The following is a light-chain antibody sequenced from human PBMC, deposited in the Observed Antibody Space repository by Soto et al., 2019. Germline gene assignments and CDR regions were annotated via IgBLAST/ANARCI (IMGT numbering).Light chain of an antibody. CDR3: QQYDDWLRLT. CDR1: QSVNIY. CDR2: GAT. J-gene: IGKJ4*01. V-gene: IGKV3D-15*01. Sequence: EVVMTQSPSTLSVSPGERATLSCRASQSVNIYLAWYQQKPGQAPRLLIFGATYRATGIPARFSGSGSGTEFNLTISSLQSEDFGVYFCQQYDDWLRLTFGGGTKVDI.